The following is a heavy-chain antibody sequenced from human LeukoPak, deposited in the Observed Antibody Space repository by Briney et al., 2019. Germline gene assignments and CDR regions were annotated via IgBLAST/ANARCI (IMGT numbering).Heavy chain of an antibody. CDR3: ARDGPSAYYDIVTGWDNYYYYGMDV. CDR1: GFTFSHYY. J-gene: IGHJ6*02. CDR2: IRSSGNTI. D-gene: IGHD3-9*01. Sequence: GGSLRLSCTASGFTFSHYYKSCIRRAQGKGMVRVSYIRSSGNTIYYADSVKGRFTISRDNDKNSLYLQMNSLRAEDTAVYYCARDGPSAYYDIVTGWDNYYYYGMDVWGQGTTVTVSS. V-gene: IGHV3-11*01.